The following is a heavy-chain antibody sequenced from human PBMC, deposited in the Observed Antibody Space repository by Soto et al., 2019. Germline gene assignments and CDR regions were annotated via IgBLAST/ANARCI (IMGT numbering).Heavy chain of an antibody. CDR3: ARRYGPGFDF. Sequence: QVQLQESGPGLVKPSETLSLTCTVSGGSISSYYWSWIRQPPGKGLEWIGYIYYSGSTNYNPSLKSRVPQQADTSKTQFPLKLRSVSDAHTAVYYCARRYGPGFDFWGQRTLVTVS. CDR2: IYYSGST. V-gene: IGHV4-59*08. J-gene: IGHJ4*02. CDR1: GGSISSYY. D-gene: IGHD4-17*01.